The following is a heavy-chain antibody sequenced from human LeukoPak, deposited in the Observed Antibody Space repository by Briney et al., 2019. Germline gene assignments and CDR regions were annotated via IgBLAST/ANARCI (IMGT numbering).Heavy chain of an antibody. Sequence: ASXKVSCKASGYTFTCYYMHWVRQAPGQGSEWMGRINPNSGGTNYAQKFQGRGTITRDTYIRKAYMELSRLRSDDTAVYYCATIAVAEATPTSWGQGTLVTVSS. D-gene: IGHD6-19*01. CDR3: ATIAVAEATPTS. CDR2: INPNSGGT. CDR1: GYTFTCYY. J-gene: IGHJ5*02. V-gene: IGHV1-2*06.